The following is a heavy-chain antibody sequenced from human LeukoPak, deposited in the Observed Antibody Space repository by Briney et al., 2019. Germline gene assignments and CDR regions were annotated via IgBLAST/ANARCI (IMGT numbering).Heavy chain of an antibody. J-gene: IGHJ6*03. CDR3: ARVVVPAAMYPYYYYVDV. CDR2: INPNSGGT. D-gene: IGHD2-2*01. CDR1: GYTFTGYY. Sequence: ASVKVSCKASGYTFTGYYMHWVRQAPGQGLEWMGWINPNSGGTNYAQKFQGRVTMTRDMSISTAYMELSRLRSDDTAVYYCARVVVPAAMYPYYYYVDVWGKGTTVTVSS. V-gene: IGHV1-2*02.